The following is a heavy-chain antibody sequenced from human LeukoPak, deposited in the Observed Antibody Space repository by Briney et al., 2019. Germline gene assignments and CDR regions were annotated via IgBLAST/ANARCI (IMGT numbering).Heavy chain of an antibody. D-gene: IGHD2-2*01. V-gene: IGHV3-21*01. J-gene: IGHJ4*02. CDR1: GFTFSSYS. CDR2: SSSSSSYI. CDR3: ARWCSSTSCYGFDY. Sequence: GGSLRLSCAASGFTFSSYSMNWVRQAPGKGLEWVSSSSSSSSYIYYADSVRGRFTISRDNAKNSLYLQMNRLRAEDTAVYYCARWCSSTSCYGFDYWGQGTLVTVSS.